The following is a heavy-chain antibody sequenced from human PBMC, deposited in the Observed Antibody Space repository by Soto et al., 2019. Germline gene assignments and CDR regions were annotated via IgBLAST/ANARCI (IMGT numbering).Heavy chain of an antibody. V-gene: IGHV3-48*02. CDR2: ISTTSFTI. Sequence: GSLRLSCAASGFSFSTYNMDWVRQAPGKRPEWIAYISTTSFTIYYADSVKGRFTISRDNDRNSLYLEMNSLRDEDTAVYYCARASCYAGTCYSASDSWGQGTLVTVSS. CDR1: GFSFSTYN. CDR3: ARASCYAGTCYSASDS. D-gene: IGHD3-16*01. J-gene: IGHJ5*01.